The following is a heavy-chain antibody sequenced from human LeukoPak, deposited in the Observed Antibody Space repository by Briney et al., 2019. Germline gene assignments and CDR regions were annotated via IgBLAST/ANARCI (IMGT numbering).Heavy chain of an antibody. CDR1: GYTFTSYD. D-gene: IGHD2-15*01. J-gene: IGHJ6*03. CDR2: MNPNSGNT. Sequence: ASVKVSCKASGYTFTSYDINWARQATGQGLEWMGWMNPNSGNTGYAQKFQGRVTMTRNTSISTAYMELSSLRSEDTAVYYCARLLRSATVWYYYMDVWGKGTTVTVSS. CDR3: ARLLRSATVWYYYMDV. V-gene: IGHV1-8*01.